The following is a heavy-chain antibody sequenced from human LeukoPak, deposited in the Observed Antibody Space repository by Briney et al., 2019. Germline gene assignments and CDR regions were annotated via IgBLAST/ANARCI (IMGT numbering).Heavy chain of an antibody. J-gene: IGHJ4*02. CDR3: ARAPDYDFWSGLGY. CDR2: ISSSSSYI. D-gene: IGHD3-3*01. Sequence: GSLRLSCAASGYTFSSYSINWVRQALGKGLEWVSSISSSSSYIYYADSVKGRFTISRDNAKNSLYLQMNSLRAEDTAVYYCARAPDYDFWSGLGYWGQGTLVTVSS. V-gene: IGHV3-21*01. CDR1: GYTFSSYS.